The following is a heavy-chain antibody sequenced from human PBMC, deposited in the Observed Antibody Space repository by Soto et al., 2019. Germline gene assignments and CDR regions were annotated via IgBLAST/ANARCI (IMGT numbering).Heavy chain of an antibody. CDR3: ATDHNDYIWGSYRYDAFDI. Sequence: QVQLVQSGAEVKKPGASVKVSCKVSGYTLTELSMHWVRQAPGKGLEWMGGFDPEDGETIYAQKFQGRVTMTEDTSTDTAYMELRSLRSEDTAVYYCATDHNDYIWGSYRYDAFDIWGQGTMVTVSS. CDR2: FDPEDGET. J-gene: IGHJ3*02. V-gene: IGHV1-24*01. D-gene: IGHD3-16*02. CDR1: GYTLTELS.